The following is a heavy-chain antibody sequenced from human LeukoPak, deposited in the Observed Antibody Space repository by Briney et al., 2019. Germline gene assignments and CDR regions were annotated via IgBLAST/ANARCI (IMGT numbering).Heavy chain of an antibody. CDR1: GYSFSNYW. CDR2: IYPGDYET. V-gene: IGHV5-51*01. CDR3: ATPPGYCGNDCSFDH. J-gene: IGHJ4*02. D-gene: IGHD2-21*02. Sequence: GESLKISCEGSGYSFSNYWIGWVRQMPGKGLEWMGIIYPGDYETRYSPSFQGLLTISVDKSISTAYLQWSSLKASDTAMYYCATPPGYCGNDCSFDHWGQGTLVTVSS.